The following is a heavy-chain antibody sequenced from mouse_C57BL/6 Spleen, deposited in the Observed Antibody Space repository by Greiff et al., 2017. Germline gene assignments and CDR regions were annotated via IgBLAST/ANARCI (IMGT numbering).Heavy chain of an antibody. Sequence: QVQLQQPGAELVRPGSSVKLSCKASGYTFTSYWMPWVKQRPIQGLEWIGNIDPSDSEPHYNQQFKDKDTLTVDKSSSTACMQLSSLTAEDSAVYYCARGYDGTTGAMDYWGQGTSVTVSS. V-gene: IGHV1-52*01. D-gene: IGHD2-14*01. CDR2: IDPSDSEP. CDR1: GYTFTSYW. CDR3: ARGYDGTTGAMDY. J-gene: IGHJ4*01.